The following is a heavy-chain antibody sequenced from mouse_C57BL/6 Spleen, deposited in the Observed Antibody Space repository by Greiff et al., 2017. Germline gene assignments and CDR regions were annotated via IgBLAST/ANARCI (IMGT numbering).Heavy chain of an antibody. CDR3: ASEGDSSGSDY. J-gene: IGHJ2*01. Sequence: QVQLQQSGPELVKPGASVKISCKASGYAFSSSWMNWVKQRPGKGLEWIGRIYPGDGDTNYNGKFKGKATLTADKSSSTAYMQLSSLTSEDSAVYFCASEGDSSGSDYWGQGTTLTVSS. CDR2: IYPGDGDT. D-gene: IGHD3-2*02. CDR1: GYAFSSSW. V-gene: IGHV1-82*01.